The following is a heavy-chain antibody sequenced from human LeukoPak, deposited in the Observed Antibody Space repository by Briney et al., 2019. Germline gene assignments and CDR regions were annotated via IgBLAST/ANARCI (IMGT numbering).Heavy chain of an antibody. D-gene: IGHD5-12*01. CDR3: ARETRGYSGYDSDYFDY. J-gene: IGHJ4*02. CDR1: GGSISSGGYY. CDR2: IYYSGST. Sequence: SQTLCLTCTVSGGSISSGGYYWSWIRQHPGKGLEWIGYIYYSGSTYYNPSLKSRVTISVDTSKNQFSLKLSSVTAADTAVYYCARETRGYSGYDSDYFDYWGQGTLVTVSS. V-gene: IGHV4-31*03.